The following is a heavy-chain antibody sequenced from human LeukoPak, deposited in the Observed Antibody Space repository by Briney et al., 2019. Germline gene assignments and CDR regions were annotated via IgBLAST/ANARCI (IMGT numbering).Heavy chain of an antibody. CDR3: ARALSSNDYGDPGWFDP. CDR1: GGSISSGDYY. CDR2: IYYSGST. J-gene: IGHJ5*02. D-gene: IGHD4-17*01. Sequence: SETLSLTCTVSGGSISSGDYYWSWIRQPPGKGLEWIGYIYYSGSTYYNPSLKSRVTISVDTSKNQFSLKLSSVTAAGTAVYYCARALSSNDYGDPGWFDPWGQGTLVTVSS. V-gene: IGHV4-30-4*01.